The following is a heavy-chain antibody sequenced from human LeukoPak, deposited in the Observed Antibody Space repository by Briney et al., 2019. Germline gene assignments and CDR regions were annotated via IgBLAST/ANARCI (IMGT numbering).Heavy chain of an antibody. J-gene: IGHJ3*02. CDR2: IYTSGST. CDR1: GGSLSSGSYY. V-gene: IGHV4-61*02. Sequence: PSETLSLTCTVSGGSLSSGSYYWSWIRQPAGKGLEWIGRIYTSGSTNYNPSLKSRVTISVDTSKNQFSLKLSSVTAADTAVYYCARAGIILYGALDIWGQGTMVTVSS. D-gene: IGHD1-14*01. CDR3: ARAGIILYGALDI.